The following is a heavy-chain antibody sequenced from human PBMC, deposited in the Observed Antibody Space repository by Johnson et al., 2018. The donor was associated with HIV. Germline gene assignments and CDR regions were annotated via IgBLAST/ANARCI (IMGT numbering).Heavy chain of an antibody. D-gene: IGHD6-13*01. J-gene: IGHJ3*02. CDR3: AKGVSSSWYPWRLGDCDI. V-gene: IGHV3-30*18. Sequence: VQLVESGGGVVQPGRSLRLSCAASGFMFSNYGMHWVRQAPGKGLEWVAVISYDGSNKNYADSVKGRFTISRDNSKNTLYLQMNSLRGEDTAVYYWAKGVSSSWYPWRLGDCDIWGQGTMVTVSS. CDR2: ISYDGSNK. CDR1: GFMFSNYG.